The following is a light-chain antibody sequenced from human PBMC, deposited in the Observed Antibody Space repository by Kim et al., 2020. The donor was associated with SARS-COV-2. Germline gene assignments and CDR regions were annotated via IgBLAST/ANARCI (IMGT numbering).Light chain of an antibody. Sequence: LSLSTGERATLSCRASQSVSRNLLAWYQQKPGQAPRLLIYEASSRATGIPDRFSGSGSGTDFTLTISSLEPEDSAVYYCQRSGTTFGQGTKVDIK. V-gene: IGKV3-20*01. J-gene: IGKJ1*01. CDR2: EAS. CDR3: QRSGTT. CDR1: QSVSRNL.